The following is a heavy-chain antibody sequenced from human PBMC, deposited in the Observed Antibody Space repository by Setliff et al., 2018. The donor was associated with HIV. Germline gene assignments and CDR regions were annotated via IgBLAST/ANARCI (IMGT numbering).Heavy chain of an antibody. Sequence: PSETLSLTCTVSSGSISSGGYFWGWIRQPPGKGLEWIGEIYHSGSTNYNPSLKSRVTISVDTSKNQFSLKLSSVTAADTAVYFCARASRWGSIPFDYWGQGTLVTVSS. J-gene: IGHJ4*02. CDR2: IYHSGST. V-gene: IGHV4-39*07. D-gene: IGHD2-21*01. CDR1: SGSISSGGYF. CDR3: ARASRWGSIPFDY.